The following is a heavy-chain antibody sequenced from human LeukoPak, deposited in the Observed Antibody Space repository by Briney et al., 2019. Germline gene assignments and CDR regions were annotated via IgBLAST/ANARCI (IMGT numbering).Heavy chain of an antibody. V-gene: IGHV3-74*01. J-gene: IGHJ2*01. Sequence: QSGGSLRLSCTASGLTFSKYWVHWVRQAPGKGLVWVSQIKFDGSLASYADSVKGRFTISRDNAKNTLYLQMNTLGTEDTAVYYCVTGHYDSRMYFDLWGRGTLVTVSS. D-gene: IGHD3-16*01. CDR3: VTGHYDSRMYFDL. CDR2: IKFDGSLA. CDR1: GLTFSKYW.